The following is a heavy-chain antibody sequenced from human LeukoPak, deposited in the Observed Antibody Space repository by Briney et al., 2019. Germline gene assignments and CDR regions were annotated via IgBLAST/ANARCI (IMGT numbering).Heavy chain of an antibody. Sequence: ASVKVSCKAAGGTFSSYAISWVRQAPGQGLEWMGGIIPIFGTANYAQKFQGRVTITADKSTSTAYMELSSLRSEDTAVYYCARVFSSSWTGGYYYMDVWGKGTMVTVSS. J-gene: IGHJ6*03. CDR2: IIPIFGTA. V-gene: IGHV1-69*06. CDR1: GGTFSSYA. D-gene: IGHD6-13*01. CDR3: ARVFSSSWTGGYYYMDV.